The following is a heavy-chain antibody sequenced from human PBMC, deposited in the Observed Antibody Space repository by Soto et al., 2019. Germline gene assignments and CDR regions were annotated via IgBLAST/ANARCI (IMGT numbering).Heavy chain of an antibody. CDR2: INHSGST. CDR3: ARGYGYVNY. V-gene: IGHV4-34*01. Sequence: PSETLSLTCAVYGGSFSGYYWSWIRQPPGKGLEWIGEINHSGSTNHNPSLKSRVTISVDTSKNQFSLKLSSVTAADTAVYYCARGYGYVNYWGQGTLVTVSS. J-gene: IGHJ4*02. D-gene: IGHD3-10*01. CDR1: GGSFSGYY.